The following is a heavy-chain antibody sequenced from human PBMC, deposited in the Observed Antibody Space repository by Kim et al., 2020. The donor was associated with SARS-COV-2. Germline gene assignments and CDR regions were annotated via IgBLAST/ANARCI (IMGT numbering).Heavy chain of an antibody. Sequence: GGSLRLSCAASGFTFDDYAMHWVRQAPGKGLEWVSGISWNSGSIGYADSVKGRFTISRDNAKNSLYLQMNSLRAEDTALYYCAKDYYDILTGVGDWGQGTLVTVSS. CDR3: AKDYYDILTGVGD. J-gene: IGHJ4*02. CDR2: ISWNSGSI. V-gene: IGHV3-9*01. D-gene: IGHD3-9*01. CDR1: GFTFDDYA.